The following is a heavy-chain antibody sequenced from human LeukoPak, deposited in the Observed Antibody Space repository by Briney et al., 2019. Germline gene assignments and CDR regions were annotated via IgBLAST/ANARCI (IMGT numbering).Heavy chain of an antibody. CDR3: ARGDYGDYVRSLYFDY. CDR1: GGSISPYY. J-gene: IGHJ4*02. Sequence: SETLSLTCTVSGGSISPYYWSWIRQPPGKGLEWIGYIYYSGSTDYNPSLKSRVTISVDTSKNQFSLKLSSVTAADTAVYYCARGDYGDYVRSLYFDYWGQGTLVTVSS. CDR2: IYYSGST. V-gene: IGHV4-59*01. D-gene: IGHD4-17*01.